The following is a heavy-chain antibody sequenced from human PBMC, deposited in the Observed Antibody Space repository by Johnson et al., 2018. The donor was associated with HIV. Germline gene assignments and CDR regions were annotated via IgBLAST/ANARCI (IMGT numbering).Heavy chain of an antibody. D-gene: IGHD5-18*01. Sequence: QVQLVESGGGVVQPGGSLRLSCEASGFTFSSYGMHWVRQAPGKGLEWVAFIRYDGSNKYYADSVKGRFTISRDNSKNTLYLQMNSLRAEDTAVYYCAKGGIQLWLTDAFDIWGQGTMVTVSS. CDR3: AKGGIQLWLTDAFDI. V-gene: IGHV3-30*02. CDR2: IRYDGSNK. J-gene: IGHJ3*02. CDR1: GFTFSSYG.